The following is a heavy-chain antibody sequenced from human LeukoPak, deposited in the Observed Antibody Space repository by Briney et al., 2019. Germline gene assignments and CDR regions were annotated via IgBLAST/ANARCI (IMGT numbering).Heavy chain of an antibody. D-gene: IGHD3-9*01. Sequence: GASVKVSCKASGYTFTSYDINWVRQATGQGLECMGWMNPNSGNTGYAQKFQGRVTMTRNTSISTAYMELSSLRSEDTAVYYCARRGNYDILTGYYGLNYYYYYMDVWGKGTTVTISS. CDR3: ARRGNYDILTGYYGLNYYYYYMDV. CDR1: GYTFTSYD. J-gene: IGHJ6*03. V-gene: IGHV1-8*01. CDR2: MNPNSGNT.